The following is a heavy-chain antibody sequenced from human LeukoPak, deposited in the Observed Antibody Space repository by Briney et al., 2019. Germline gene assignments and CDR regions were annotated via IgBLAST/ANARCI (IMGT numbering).Heavy chain of an antibody. V-gene: IGHV3-15*01. CDR2: IKSKTDGGTT. CDR3: TTDLSLRYFDWLLPNLDY. Sequence: GGSLRLSCAASGFTFSNAWMSWVRRAPGKGLEWVGRIKSKTDGGTTDYAAPVKGRFTISRDDSKNTLYLQMNSLKTEDTAVYYCTTDLSLRYFDWLLPNLDYWGQGTLVTVSS. CDR1: GFTFSNAW. D-gene: IGHD3-9*01. J-gene: IGHJ4*02.